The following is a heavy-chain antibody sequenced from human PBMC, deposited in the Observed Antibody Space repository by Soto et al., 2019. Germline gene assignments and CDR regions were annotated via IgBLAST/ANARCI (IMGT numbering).Heavy chain of an antibody. V-gene: IGHV3-74*01. J-gene: IGHJ5*02. CDR2: INTDGSRT. CDR3: AKVATGSYNWFDP. CDR1: GFTFNNYW. Sequence: PGGSLRLSCAASGFTFNNYWMHWVRQAPGKGLVWVSRINTDGSRTNYADSVKGRFTTSRDNAKNTLYLQMDSLRAEDTAVYYCAKVATGSYNWFDPWGQGTLVTVSS. D-gene: IGHD1-1*01.